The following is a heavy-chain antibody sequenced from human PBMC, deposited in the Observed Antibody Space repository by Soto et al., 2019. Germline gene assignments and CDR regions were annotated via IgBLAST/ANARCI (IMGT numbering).Heavy chain of an antibody. CDR3: ARGDFWSGYYPKYYFDY. Sequence: SETLSLTCTVSGGSVSGGSYYWSWIRQPPGKGLEWIGYIYYSGSTNYNPSLKSRVTISVDTSKNQFSLKLSSVTAADTAVYYCARGDFWSGYYPKYYFDYWGQGTLVTVSS. J-gene: IGHJ4*02. V-gene: IGHV4-61*01. CDR2: IYYSGST. D-gene: IGHD3-3*01. CDR1: GGSVSGGSYY.